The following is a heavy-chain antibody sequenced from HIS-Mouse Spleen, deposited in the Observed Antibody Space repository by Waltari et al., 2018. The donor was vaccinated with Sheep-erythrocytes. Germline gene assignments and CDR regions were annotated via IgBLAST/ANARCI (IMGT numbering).Heavy chain of an antibody. D-gene: IGHD3-22*01. J-gene: IGHJ3*02. CDR3: ASMNYYDSSGYYLDAFDI. CDR1: GGSISSYY. CDR2: IYYSGST. V-gene: IGHV4-59*08. Sequence: QVQLQESGPGLVKPSETLSLTCTVSGGSISSYYWSWIRQPPGKGLEWIGYIYYSGSTNYNPSLKSRVTISVDTSKNQFSLKLSSVTAADTAMYYCASMNYYDSSGYYLDAFDIWGQGTMVTVSS.